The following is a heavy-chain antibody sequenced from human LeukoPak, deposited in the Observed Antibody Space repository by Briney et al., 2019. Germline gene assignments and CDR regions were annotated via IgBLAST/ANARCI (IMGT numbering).Heavy chain of an antibody. CDR1: GFTFSSYS. D-gene: IGHD3-22*01. CDR3: ARDSYYYDSSGYYLYYFDY. V-gene: IGHV3-48*01. J-gene: IGHJ4*02. Sequence: PGGSLRLSCAASGFTFSSYSMNWVRQAPGKGLEWVSYISSSGSTIYYADSVKGRFTISRDNAKNSQYLQMNSLRAEDTAVYYCARDSYYYDSSGYYLYYFDYWGQGTLVTVSS. CDR2: ISSSGSTI.